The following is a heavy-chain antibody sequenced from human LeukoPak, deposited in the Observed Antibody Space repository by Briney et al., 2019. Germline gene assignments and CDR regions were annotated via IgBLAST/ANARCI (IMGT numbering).Heavy chain of an antibody. Sequence: SETLSLTCAVYGGSFSGYYWGWIRQPPGKGLEWIGSIYYSGSTYYNPSLKSRVTISVDTSKNQFSLKLSSVTAADTAVYYCARLPHMITFGGVIAYFDYWGQGTLVTVSS. CDR3: ARLPHMITFGGVIAYFDY. CDR1: GGSFSGYY. D-gene: IGHD3-16*02. V-gene: IGHV4-39*01. J-gene: IGHJ4*02. CDR2: IYYSGST.